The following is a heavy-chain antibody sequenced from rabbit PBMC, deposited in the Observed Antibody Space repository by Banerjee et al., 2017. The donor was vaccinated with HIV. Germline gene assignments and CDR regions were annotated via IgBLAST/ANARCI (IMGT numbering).Heavy chain of an antibody. CDR1: GFDFSSYY. D-gene: IGHD8-1*01. CDR3: ARDFGGSSLGYFNL. V-gene: IGHV1S7*01. Sequence: QLKESGGGLVQPGGSLKLSCKASGFDFSSYYMSWVRQAPGKGLEWIGYIDPVFGSTYYASWVNGRFTISSHNAQNTLYLQLNSLTAADTATYFCARDFGGSSLGYFNLWGQGTLVTVS. J-gene: IGHJ4*01. CDR2: IDPVFGST.